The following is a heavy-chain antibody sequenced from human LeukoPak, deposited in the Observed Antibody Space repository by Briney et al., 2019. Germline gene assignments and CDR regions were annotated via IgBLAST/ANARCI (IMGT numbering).Heavy chain of an antibody. V-gene: IGHV1-24*01. CDR3: ATEGRGANYWYFDL. D-gene: IGHD3-10*01. CDR2: FDPEQGKT. J-gene: IGHJ2*01. CDR1: GYTFTGYY. Sequence: ASVKVSCKASGYTFTGYYMHWVRQAPGQGLEWMGGFDPEQGKTIYAQKFQGRVTLTEDTSRDTVYMDLSSLTYEDTAVYFCATEGRGANYWYFDLWGRGTLVTVSS.